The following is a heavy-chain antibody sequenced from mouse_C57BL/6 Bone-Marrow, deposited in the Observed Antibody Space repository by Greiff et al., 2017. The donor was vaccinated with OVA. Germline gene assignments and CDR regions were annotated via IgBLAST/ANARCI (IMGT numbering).Heavy chain of an antibody. V-gene: IGHV1-85*01. J-gene: IGHJ4*01. CDR1: GYTFTSYD. CDR2: IYPRDGST. Sequence: VQLQQSGPELVKPGASVKLSCKASGYTFTSYDINWVKQRPGQGLEWIGWIYPRDGSTKYNEKFKGKATLTVDTSSSTAYMELHSLTSEDSAVYFCARDRLRHGYYYAMDYWGQGTSVTVSS. D-gene: IGHD2-4*01. CDR3: ARDRLRHGYYYAMDY.